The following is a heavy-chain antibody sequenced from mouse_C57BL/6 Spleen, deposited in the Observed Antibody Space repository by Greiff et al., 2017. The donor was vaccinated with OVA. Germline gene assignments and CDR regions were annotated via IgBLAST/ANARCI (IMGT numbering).Heavy chain of an antibody. J-gene: IGHJ2*01. CDR3: ARIYDGYYDY. D-gene: IGHD2-3*01. CDR2: IYPGDGDT. Sequence: VKLMGSGPELVKPGASVKISCKASGYAFSSSWMNWVKQRPGKGLEWIGRIYPGDGDTNYNGKFKGKATLTADKSSSTAYMRLSSLTSEDSAFYFCARIYDGYYDYWGQGTTLTVSS. V-gene: IGHV1-82*01. CDR1: GYAFSSSW.